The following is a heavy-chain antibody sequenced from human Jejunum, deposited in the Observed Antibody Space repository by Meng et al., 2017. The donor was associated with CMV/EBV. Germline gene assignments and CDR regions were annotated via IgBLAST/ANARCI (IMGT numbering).Heavy chain of an antibody. J-gene: IGHJ5*02. CDR3: ARGLYQPVWFDP. CDR2: IRYDGNNK. Sequence: AASGFTFSTYGMHWVRLAPGRGLEWVAFIRYDGNNKYYTDSVKGRFTISRDNSKNTLYLQMNSLRAEDTAVYYCARGLYQPVWFDPWGQGTLVTVSS. V-gene: IGHV3-30*02. CDR1: GFTFSTYG. D-gene: IGHD2-2*02.